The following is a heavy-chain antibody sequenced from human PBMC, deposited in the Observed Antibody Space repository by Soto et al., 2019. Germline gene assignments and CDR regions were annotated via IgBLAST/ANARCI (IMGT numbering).Heavy chain of an antibody. V-gene: IGHV1-18*01. CDR3: ARVGYILTGYYRAAFDI. Sequence: AVKVSCKASGYTFTSYGISWVRQAPGQGLEWMGWISAYNGNTNYAQKLQGRVTMTTDTSTSTAYMELRSLRSDDTAVYYCARVGYILTGYYRAAFDIWGQGTMVTVSS. D-gene: IGHD3-9*01. CDR1: GYTFTSYG. J-gene: IGHJ3*02. CDR2: ISAYNGNT.